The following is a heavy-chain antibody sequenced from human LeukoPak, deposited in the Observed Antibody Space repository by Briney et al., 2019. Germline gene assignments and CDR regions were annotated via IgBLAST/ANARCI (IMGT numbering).Heavy chain of an antibody. Sequence: GGSLRLSCTASGFTFSRYWMHWVRQAPGKGLVWVSRINTDGSSTSYADSVKGRFTISRDNAKKTLYLQMNSLRAEDTAAYYCARSHYFDSGGYYYYYYGLDVWGQGTTVSVSS. CDR3: ARSHYFDSGGYYYYYYGLDV. CDR1: GFTFSRYW. J-gene: IGHJ6*02. CDR2: INTDGSST. D-gene: IGHD3-22*01. V-gene: IGHV3-74*01.